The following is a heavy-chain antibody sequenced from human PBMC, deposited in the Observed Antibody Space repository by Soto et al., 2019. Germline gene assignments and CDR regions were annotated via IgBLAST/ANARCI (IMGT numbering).Heavy chain of an antibody. V-gene: IGHV3-30-3*01. CDR2: ISYDGSNK. J-gene: IGHJ4*02. CDR1: GFTFSSYA. D-gene: IGHD6-19*01. CDR3: ARVPGSIAVAGQGGYY. Sequence: QVQLVESGGGVVQPGRSLRLSCAASGFTFSSYAMHWVRQAPGKGLEWVAVISYDGSNKYYADSVKGRFTISRDNSKNTPYLQMNSLRAEDTAVYYCARVPGSIAVAGQGGYYWGQGTLVTVSS.